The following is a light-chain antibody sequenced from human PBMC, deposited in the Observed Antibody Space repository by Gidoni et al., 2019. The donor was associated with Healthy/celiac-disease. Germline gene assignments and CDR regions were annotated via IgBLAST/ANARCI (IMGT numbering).Light chain of an antibody. J-gene: IGKJ3*01. CDR1: QDITNY. Sequence: DVQMTQSPSSLSASVGDRVTITCQASQDITNYLNWYQQKQGKAPKLLIYDASNLEPGVPSRFIGSGSGTDFTFTISSLQPEDIATYYCQQYDNLPRFTFGPGTKVDIK. CDR3: QQYDNLPRFT. V-gene: IGKV1-33*01. CDR2: DAS.